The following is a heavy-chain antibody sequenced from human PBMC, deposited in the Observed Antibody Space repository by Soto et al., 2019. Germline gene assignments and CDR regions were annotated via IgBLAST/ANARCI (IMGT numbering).Heavy chain of an antibody. V-gene: IGHV1-2*02. D-gene: IGHD2-15*01. Sequence: QVQLAQSGPEVKKPGASVKVSCEASGFTFTDYYIHWVRQAPGQGLERMGWIAPSSSGTKSAQKFQGRVSMTRGTSISAAYLELGGLTSADTAVYCCLGGTFRGSWGQGVLVIVSS. CDR2: IAPSSSGT. CDR1: GFTFTDYY. CDR3: LGGTFRGS. J-gene: IGHJ5*02.